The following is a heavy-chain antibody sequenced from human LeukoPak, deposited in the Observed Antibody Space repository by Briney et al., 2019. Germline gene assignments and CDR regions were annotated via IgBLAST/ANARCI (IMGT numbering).Heavy chain of an antibody. D-gene: IGHD3-3*01. CDR3: ARGVNYDFWSGYYNAFDI. CDR2: IYTSGST. Sequence: PSETLSLTCTVSGGSISSGSYYWSWIRQPAGKGLEWIGRIYTSGSTNYNPSPKSRVTISVDMSKNQFSLKLSSVTAADTAVYYCARGVNYDFWSGYYNAFDIWGQGTMVTVSS. V-gene: IGHV4-61*02. CDR1: GGSISSGSYY. J-gene: IGHJ3*02.